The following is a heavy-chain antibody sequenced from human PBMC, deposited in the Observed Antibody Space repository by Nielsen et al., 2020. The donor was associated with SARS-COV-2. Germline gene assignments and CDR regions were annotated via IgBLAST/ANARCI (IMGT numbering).Heavy chain of an antibody. CDR3: VANGYGIY. D-gene: IGHD5-18*01. Sequence: ASVKVSCKASGYTFTDYYIYWVRQAPGQGLEWMGRINPNSGDTNYAQKFQGRVTMTRGTSISTAYMELGSLTSDDTAVYYCVANGYGIYWGQGTLVAVSS. CDR1: GYTFTDYY. CDR2: INPNSGDT. J-gene: IGHJ4*02. V-gene: IGHV1-2*06.